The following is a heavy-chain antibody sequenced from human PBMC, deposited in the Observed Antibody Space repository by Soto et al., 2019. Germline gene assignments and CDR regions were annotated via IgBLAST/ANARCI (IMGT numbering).Heavy chain of an antibody. D-gene: IGHD3-3*01. V-gene: IGHV2-5*02. CDR1: GFSLTTSGVG. CDR2: IYWDDDK. J-gene: IGHJ4*02. Sequence: QITLNESGPTPVNPRQTLTLTWTFSGFSLTTSGVGVGWIRQSPGKAPEWLALIYWDDDKRYSPSLKSRLTITKDTSKNQVVLTMADLDPADTATYYCAHRVLRTVFGLVTTTAIYFDFWGQGTPVAVSS. CDR3: AHRVLRTVFGLVTTTAIYFDF.